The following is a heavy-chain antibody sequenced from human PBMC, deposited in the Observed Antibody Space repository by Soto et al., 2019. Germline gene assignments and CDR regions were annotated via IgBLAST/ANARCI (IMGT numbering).Heavy chain of an antibody. V-gene: IGHV4-59*01. J-gene: IGHJ4*02. D-gene: IGHD5-18*01. CDR2: IYYSGST. CDR1: GGSISSYY. Sequence: PSETLSLTCTVSGGSISSYYRSWIRQPPGKGLEWIGYIYYSGSTNYNPSLKSRVTISVDTSKNQFSLKLSSVTAADTAVYYCASGKGYSYGYTLDHWGQGTLVTVPS. CDR3: ASGKGYSYGYTLDH.